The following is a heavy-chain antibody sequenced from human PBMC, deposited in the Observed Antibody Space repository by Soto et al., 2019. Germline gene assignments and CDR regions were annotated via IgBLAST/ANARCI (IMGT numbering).Heavy chain of an antibody. V-gene: IGHV3-30*18. Sequence: PGGSLRLSCAASGFTFSSYGMHWVRQAPGKGLEWVAVISYDGSNKYYADSVKGRFTISRDNSKNTLYLQMNSLRAEDTAVYYCAKDSNVLRFLGAYGMDVWGQGTTVTVS. CDR1: GFTFSSYG. D-gene: IGHD3-3*01. CDR2: ISYDGSNK. J-gene: IGHJ6*02. CDR3: AKDSNVLRFLGAYGMDV.